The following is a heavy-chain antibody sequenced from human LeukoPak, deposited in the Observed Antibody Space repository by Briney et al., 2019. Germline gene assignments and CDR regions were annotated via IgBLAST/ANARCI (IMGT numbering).Heavy chain of an antibody. D-gene: IGHD3-10*01. CDR3: AKSPWFGAIPSYFDY. Sequence: QAGGSLRLSCAASGFTFSSYAMSWVRQAPGKGLEWVSAISGSGGSTYSADSVKGRFTISRDNSKNTLYVQMNSLRADDTAVYYCAKSPWFGAIPSYFDYWGQGTLVTVSS. CDR1: GFTFSSYA. V-gene: IGHV3-23*01. CDR2: ISGSGGST. J-gene: IGHJ4*02.